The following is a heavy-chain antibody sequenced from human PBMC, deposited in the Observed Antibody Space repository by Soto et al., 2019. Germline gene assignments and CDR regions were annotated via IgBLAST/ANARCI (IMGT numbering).Heavy chain of an antibody. J-gene: IGHJ4*02. CDR3: ARENLSDYIVL. CDR2: IKQDGSEK. D-gene: IGHD3-16*01. Sequence: GGSLRLSCAASGFTFRSSWMSWVRQAPGKGLEWVANIKQDGSEKFYVDSVKGRFTISRDNAKNSLFLQMDSLRAEDTAVYYCARENLSDYIVLWGQGTLVTVSS. CDR1: GFTFRSSW. V-gene: IGHV3-7*01.